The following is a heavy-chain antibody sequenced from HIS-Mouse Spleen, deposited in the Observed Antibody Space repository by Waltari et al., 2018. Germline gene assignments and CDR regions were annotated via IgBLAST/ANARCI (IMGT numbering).Heavy chain of an antibody. Sequence: QVQLQESGPGLVKPSQTLSLTCTVSGGSISSGGYYWSWIRQHPGKGLEWIGYIYYSGSTFYHPSLKVRVTISVDTSKNQFSLQLSSVTAADTAVYYCARSPYYDFWSGYSDNWFDPWGQGTLVTVSS. CDR2: IYYSGST. D-gene: IGHD3-3*01. V-gene: IGHV4-31*03. J-gene: IGHJ5*02. CDR1: GGSISSGGYY. CDR3: ARSPYYDFWSGYSDNWFDP.